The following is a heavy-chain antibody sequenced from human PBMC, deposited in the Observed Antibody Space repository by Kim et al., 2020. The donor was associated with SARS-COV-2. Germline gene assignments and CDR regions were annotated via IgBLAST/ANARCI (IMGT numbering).Heavy chain of an antibody. CDR2: INAGNGNT. V-gene: IGHV1-3*01. CDR3: ARGYGSGSYYNGAGWDRLARYYGMDV. J-gene: IGHJ6*02. CDR1: GYTFTSYA. D-gene: IGHD3-10*01. Sequence: ASVKVSCKASGYTFTSYAMHWVRQAPGQRLEWMGWINAGNGNTKYSQKFQGRVTITRDTSASTAYMELSSLRSEDTAVYYCARGYGSGSYYNGAGWDRLARYYGMDVWGQGTTVTVSS.